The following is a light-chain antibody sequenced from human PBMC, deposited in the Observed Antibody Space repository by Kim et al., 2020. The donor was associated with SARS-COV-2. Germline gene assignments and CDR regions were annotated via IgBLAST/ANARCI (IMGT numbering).Light chain of an antibody. V-gene: IGLV2-14*03. CDR2: DVT. CDR3: SSFTTSTTWV. CDR1: SSDVGAYKY. Sequence: GQSITISCTGTSSDVGAYKYVSWYQQHPGKAPKLMIYDVTKRPSGVSSRFSGSKSGNTASLTISGLQAEDEADYYCSSFTTSTTWVFGGGTQLTVL. J-gene: IGLJ3*02.